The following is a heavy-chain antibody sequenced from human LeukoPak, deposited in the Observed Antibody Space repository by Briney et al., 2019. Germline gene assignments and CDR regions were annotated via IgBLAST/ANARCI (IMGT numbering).Heavy chain of an antibody. J-gene: IGHJ4*02. CDR3: ARDPYIAVAVPGY. CDR2: MYYSGST. CDR1: GGSISSSRYY. Sequence: PLETLSLTCTVSGGSISSSRYYWGWIRQPPGKGLEWIGSMYYSGSTYYNPSLKSRVTISVDTSKNQFSLKLSSVTAADTAVYYCARDPYIAVAVPGYWGQGTLVTVSS. V-gene: IGHV4-39*07. D-gene: IGHD6-19*01.